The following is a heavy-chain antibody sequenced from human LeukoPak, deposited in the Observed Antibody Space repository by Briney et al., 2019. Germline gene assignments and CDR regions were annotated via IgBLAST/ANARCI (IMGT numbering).Heavy chain of an antibody. J-gene: IGHJ4*02. V-gene: IGHV1-69*04. CDR1: GGTFSSYA. D-gene: IGHD3-22*01. Sequence: GSSVKVSYKASGGTFSSYAISWVRQAPGQGLEWMGRIIPILGIANYAQKFQGRVTITADKSTSTAYMELSSLRSEDTAVYYCARGAYYDSSGYYYYFDYWGQGTLVTVSS. CDR2: IIPILGIA. CDR3: ARGAYYDSSGYYYYFDY.